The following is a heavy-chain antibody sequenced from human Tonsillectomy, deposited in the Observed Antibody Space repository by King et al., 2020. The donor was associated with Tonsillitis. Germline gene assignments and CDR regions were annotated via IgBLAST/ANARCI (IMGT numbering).Heavy chain of an antibody. CDR2: IKEDGSEK. CDR3: AREPGGYDNRGLHAFDF. Sequence: VQLVESGGGLVQPGGSLRLSCAAAGFTFSNYWMSWVRQAPGKGLEWVASIKEDGSEKYYVDSVKGRFTMSRDNAKNSLFLQMNSLRAEDTAVYYCAREPGGYDNRGLHAFDFWGKGTMVTVSS. D-gene: IGHD3-22*01. CDR1: GFTFSNYW. J-gene: IGHJ3*01. V-gene: IGHV3-7*03.